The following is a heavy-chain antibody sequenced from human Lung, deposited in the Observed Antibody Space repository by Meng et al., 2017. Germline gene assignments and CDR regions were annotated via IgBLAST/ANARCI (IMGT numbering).Heavy chain of an antibody. D-gene: IGHD3-10*01. CDR2: IDYSGST. CDR1: GGSISSGGYY. CDR3: ARARRWFGELLSWFDP. V-gene: IGHV4-31*03. J-gene: IGHJ5*02. Sequence: SETLSLTCTVSGGSISSGGYYWSWIRQHPGKGLEWIGYIDYSGSTYYNPSLKSRVTISVDTSKNQFSLKLSSVTAAERSVYYCARARRWFGELLSWFDPWGQGTLVTVSS.